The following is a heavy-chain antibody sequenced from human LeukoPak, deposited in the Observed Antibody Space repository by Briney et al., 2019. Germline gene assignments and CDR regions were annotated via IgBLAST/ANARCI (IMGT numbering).Heavy chain of an antibody. CDR3: ARDKAIITTRPGAFDI. CDR1: GYTFTGYY. J-gene: IGHJ3*02. CDR2: IIPIFGTA. Sequence: ASVKVSCKASGYTFTGYYMHWVRQAPGQGLEWMGGIIPIFGTANYAQKFQGRVTITADKSTSTAYMELSSLTSEDTAVYYCARDKAIITTRPGAFDIWGQGTTVTISS. V-gene: IGHV1-69*06. D-gene: IGHD6-6*01.